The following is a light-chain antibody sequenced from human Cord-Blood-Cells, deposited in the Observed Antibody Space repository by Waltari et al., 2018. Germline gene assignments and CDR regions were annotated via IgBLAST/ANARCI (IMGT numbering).Light chain of an antibody. CDR2: AAS. J-gene: IGKJ4*01. CDR1: QRISSY. CDR3: QQSYSTPG. Sequence: DIQMTQSPSSLSASVGDRVTITCRASQRISSYLNWYQQKPGKAPKLLIYAASSLQSGVPSRFSGSGSGTDFTLTISSLQPEDFATYYCQQSYSTPGFGGGTKVEIK. V-gene: IGKV1-39*01.